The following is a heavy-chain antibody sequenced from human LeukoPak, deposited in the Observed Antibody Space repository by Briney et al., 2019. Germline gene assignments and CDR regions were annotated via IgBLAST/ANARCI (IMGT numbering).Heavy chain of an antibody. CDR1: GYTYTGYY. CDR3: ARGGYCSSPSCSDAFDI. V-gene: IGHV1-2*02. Sequence: ASVKVSCKASGYTYTGYYMHWVRQAPGQGLEWMGWISPNSGGTNYAQKFQGRVTMTRDTSISTAYMELSRLRSDDTAVYYCARGGYCSSPSCSDAFDIWGQGTMVTVSS. J-gene: IGHJ3*02. D-gene: IGHD2-2*01. CDR2: ISPNSGGT.